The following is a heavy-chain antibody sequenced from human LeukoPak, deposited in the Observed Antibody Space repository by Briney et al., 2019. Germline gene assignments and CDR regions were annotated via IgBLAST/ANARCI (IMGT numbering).Heavy chain of an antibody. D-gene: IGHD1/OR15-1a*01. CDR1: GGSISSGGYS. J-gene: IGHJ1*01. V-gene: IGHV4-30-2*01. Sequence: SETLSLTCAVSGGSISSGGYSWSWIRQPPGKGLEWIGYIYHSGSTYYNPSLKSRVTISVDRSKNQFSLKLSSVTAADTAVYYCARVAYGNNKAEYFQHWGQGTLVTVSS. CDR2: IYHSGST. CDR3: ARVAYGNNKAEYFQH.